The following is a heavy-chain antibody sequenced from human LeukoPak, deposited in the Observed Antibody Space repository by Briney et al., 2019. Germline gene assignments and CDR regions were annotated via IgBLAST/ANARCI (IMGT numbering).Heavy chain of an antibody. V-gene: IGHV4-59*08. J-gene: IGHJ4*02. D-gene: IGHD5-12*01. Sequence: PSETLSLTCTVSRVSLSSYDLSWIRQPPGKGLEWIWYIYSSGSANYHPSLKSRVTLSVDTAKNQFSLKLNPVTAADTAVYYCARMGGYSGYATHWGQGTLVTVSS. CDR3: ARMGGYSGYATH. CDR2: IYSSGSA. CDR1: RVSLSSYD.